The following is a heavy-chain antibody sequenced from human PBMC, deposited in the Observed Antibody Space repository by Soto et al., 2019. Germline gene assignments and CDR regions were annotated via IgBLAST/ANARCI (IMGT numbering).Heavy chain of an antibody. Sequence: VQLVESGGGLVQPGRSLRLSCAASGFTFDDYAMHWVRQAPGKGLEWVSGISWNSGIIGYADSVKGRFTISRDNAKNSLYLQMNSLRAEDTALYYCAKATYYDYIWGSYPSGYFDYWGQGTLVTVSS. CDR3: AKATYYDYIWGSYPSGYFDY. CDR2: ISWNSGII. V-gene: IGHV3-9*01. D-gene: IGHD3-16*02. CDR1: GFTFDDYA. J-gene: IGHJ4*02.